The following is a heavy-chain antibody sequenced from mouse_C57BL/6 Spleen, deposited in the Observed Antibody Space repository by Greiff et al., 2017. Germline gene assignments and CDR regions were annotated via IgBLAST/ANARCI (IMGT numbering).Heavy chain of an antibody. Sequence: LQQSGGGLVQPGGSLKLSCAASGFTFSDYYMYWVRQTPEKRLEWVAYISNGGGSTYYPDTVKGRFTISRDNAKNTLYLQMSRLKSEDTAMYYCARHQLYAMDYWGQGTSVTVSS. CDR2: ISNGGGST. D-gene: IGHD4-1*02. CDR3: ARHQLYAMDY. V-gene: IGHV5-12*01. J-gene: IGHJ4*01. CDR1: GFTFSDYY.